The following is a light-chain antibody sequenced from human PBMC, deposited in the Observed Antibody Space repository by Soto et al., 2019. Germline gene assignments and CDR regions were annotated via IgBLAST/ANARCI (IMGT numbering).Light chain of an antibody. Sequence: QSVLTQPPPVSGSPGQSVTISCTGTGRDVGGYKRVSWYQQRPGTAPKIMIYEVSNRPSGVPVRFSGSKSGNTASLAISGLQAEDEADYYCTSYTSTTNFYVFGSGTKVTVL. CDR2: EVS. CDR3: TSYTSTTNFYV. J-gene: IGLJ1*01. CDR1: GRDVGGYKR. V-gene: IGLV2-18*02.